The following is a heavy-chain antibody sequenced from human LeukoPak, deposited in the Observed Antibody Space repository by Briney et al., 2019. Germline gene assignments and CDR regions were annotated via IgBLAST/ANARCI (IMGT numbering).Heavy chain of an antibody. CDR2: IYRGGAT. D-gene: IGHD3-16*01. V-gene: IGHV3-53*01. CDR1: GFIISSDY. CDR3: VREIGNSGNYD. J-gene: IGHJ4*02. Sequence: GGSLRLSCAASGFIISSDYMSWVRQAPGKGLGWVSVIYRGGATYYAESVKGRFTISRDRSKNTLYLQMNSLSAEDTAMYYCVREIGNSGNYDWGQGTLVTVSS.